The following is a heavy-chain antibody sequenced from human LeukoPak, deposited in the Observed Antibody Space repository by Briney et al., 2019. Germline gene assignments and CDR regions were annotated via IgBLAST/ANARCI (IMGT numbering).Heavy chain of an antibody. Sequence: GGSLRLSCAASGFTFDDYAMHWVRQAPGKGLEWVSGISWNSGSIGYADSVKGRFTISRDNAKNSLYLQMNSLRAEDTALYYCAKDISPYSSSVDYWGQGTLVTVSS. CDR2: ISWNSGSI. V-gene: IGHV3-9*01. CDR3: AKDISPYSSSVDY. CDR1: GFTFDDYA. J-gene: IGHJ4*02. D-gene: IGHD6-13*01.